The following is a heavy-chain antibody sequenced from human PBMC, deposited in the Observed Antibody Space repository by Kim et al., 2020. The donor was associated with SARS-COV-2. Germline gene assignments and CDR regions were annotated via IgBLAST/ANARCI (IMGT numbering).Heavy chain of an antibody. Sequence: SVKGRFTISRDNSKNTLYLQMNSLRAEDTAVYYCAKELMVYAPRGYYFDYWGQGTLVTVSS. CDR3: AKELMVYAPRGYYFDY. J-gene: IGHJ4*02. V-gene: IGHV3-30*02. D-gene: IGHD2-8*01.